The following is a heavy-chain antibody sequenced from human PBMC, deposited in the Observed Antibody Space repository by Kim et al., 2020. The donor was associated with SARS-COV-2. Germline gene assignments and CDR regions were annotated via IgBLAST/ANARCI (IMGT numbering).Heavy chain of an antibody. CDR3: ARDRRKWEPHKGYYFDY. J-gene: IGHJ4*02. V-gene: IGHV3-7*01. CDR2: IKQDGSEK. CDR1: GFTFSSYW. D-gene: IGHD1-26*01. Sequence: GGSLRLSCAASGFTFSSYWMSWVRQAPGKGLEWVANIKQDGSEKYYVDSVKGRFTISRDNAKNSLYLQMNSLRAEDTAVYYCARDRRKWEPHKGYYFDYWGQGTLVTVSS.